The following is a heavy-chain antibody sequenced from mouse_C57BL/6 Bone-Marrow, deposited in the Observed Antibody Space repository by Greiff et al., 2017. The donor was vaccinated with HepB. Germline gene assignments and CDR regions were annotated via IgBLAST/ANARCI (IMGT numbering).Heavy chain of an antibody. CDR2: IHPSDSDT. V-gene: IGHV1-74*01. J-gene: IGHJ3*01. CDR3: AIRWLLHGFAY. D-gene: IGHD2-3*01. CDR1: GYTFTSYW. Sequence: QVQLQQPGAELVKPGASVKVSCKASGYTFTSYWMHWVKQRPGQGLEWIGRIHPSDSDTNYNQKFKGKATLTVDKSSSTAYIQLSSLTSEDSAVYYCAIRWLLHGFAYWGQGTLVTVSA.